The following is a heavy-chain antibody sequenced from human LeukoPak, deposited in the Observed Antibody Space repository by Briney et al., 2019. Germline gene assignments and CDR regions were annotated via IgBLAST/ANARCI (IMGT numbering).Heavy chain of an antibody. CDR2: ISSSSSYI. V-gene: IGHV3-21*01. Sequence: GGSLRLSCAASGFTFSSYSMNWVRQAPGKGLEWVSSISSSSSYIYYTDSVKGRFTTSRDNAKNSLYLQMNSLRAEDTAVYYCVRLIVGATDYWGQGTLVTVSS. D-gene: IGHD1-26*01. J-gene: IGHJ4*02. CDR1: GFTFSSYS. CDR3: VRLIVGATDY.